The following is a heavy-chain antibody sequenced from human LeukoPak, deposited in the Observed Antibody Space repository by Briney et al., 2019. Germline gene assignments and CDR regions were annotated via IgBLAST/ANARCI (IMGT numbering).Heavy chain of an antibody. CDR1: GGSISSSSYY. D-gene: IGHD5-24*01. Sequence: SETLSLTCSVSGGSISSSSYYWGWIRQPPGKGLEWIGSIYYSGSTYYHPSLKSRVTISVDTSKNQFTLKMSSVTAADTAVYYCARAGDGYWSTTRGFDYWGQGTLVTVSS. CDR3: ARAGDGYWSTTRGFDY. V-gene: IGHV4-39*06. CDR2: IYYSGST. J-gene: IGHJ4*02.